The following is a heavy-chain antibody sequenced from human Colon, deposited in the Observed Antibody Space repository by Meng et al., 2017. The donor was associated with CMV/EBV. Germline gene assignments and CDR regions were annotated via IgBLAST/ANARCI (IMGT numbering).Heavy chain of an antibody. D-gene: IGHD2-15*01. CDR3: ARSRDIVIVEAAQAVFDI. V-gene: IGHV4-59*02. J-gene: IGHJ3*02. CDR1: GGSVSNYF. Sequence: GSLRLSCSVSGGSVSNYFWSWIRQSPGRGLEWIGYIYYIGDTTYNPSLKSRVTMSIGTSKNQFSLKLTSVTAADTAVYYCARSRDIVIVEAAQAVFDIWGQGTMVTVSS. CDR2: IYYIGDT.